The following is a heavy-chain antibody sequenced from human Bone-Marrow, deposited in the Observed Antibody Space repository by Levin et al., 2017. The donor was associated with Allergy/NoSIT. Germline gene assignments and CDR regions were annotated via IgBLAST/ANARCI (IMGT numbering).Heavy chain of an antibody. CDR2: ISYDGVKK. V-gene: IGHV3-30*04. CDR3: ARGGATDYFDSSGNDY. CDR1: GFRFSRYA. D-gene: IGHD3-22*01. Sequence: AGGSLRLSCAASGFRFSRYAVHWVRQAPGKGLEWVAVISYDGVKKYYADSVKGRFTISRDNSKNTLYLQMNTVRPEDTAVYYCARGGATDYFDSSGNDYWGQGTLVTVSS. J-gene: IGHJ4*02.